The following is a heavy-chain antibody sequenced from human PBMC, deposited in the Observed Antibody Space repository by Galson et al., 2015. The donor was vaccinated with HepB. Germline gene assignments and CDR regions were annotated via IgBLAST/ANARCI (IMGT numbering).Heavy chain of an antibody. J-gene: IGHJ2*01. Sequence: SLRLSCAASGFSISNHYINWVRQAPGKGLEWVSFIDTRDRIKYVDSVKGRITISRDSSKNTLYFQISSMRAEDTAVYYCARDREYFDLWGCGTLVTVSS. CDR3: ARDREYFDL. CDR2: IDTRDRI. V-gene: IGHV3-66*01. D-gene: IGHD2/OR15-2a*01. CDR1: GFSISNHY.